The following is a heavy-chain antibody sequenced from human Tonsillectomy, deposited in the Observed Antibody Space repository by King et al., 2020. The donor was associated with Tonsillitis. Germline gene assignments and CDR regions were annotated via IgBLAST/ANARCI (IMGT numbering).Heavy chain of an antibody. V-gene: IGHV4-59*08. D-gene: IGHD3-10*01. CDR3: ARHIYALGSRI. CDR2: IYYTGGST. CDR1: GGSINSDH. J-gene: IGHJ3*02. Sequence: VQLQESGPGLVKPSETLSLTCTVSGGSINSDHWGWIRQPPGKGLEWIGNIYYTGGSTQYNSSLQSRVTISIDTSRKQFSLKVRSVTAADTAVYFFARHIYALGSRIWGQGTMVTVSS.